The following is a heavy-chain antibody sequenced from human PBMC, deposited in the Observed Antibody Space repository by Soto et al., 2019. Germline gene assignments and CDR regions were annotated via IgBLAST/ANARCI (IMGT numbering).Heavy chain of an antibody. CDR3: ARVWCSSTSCYAGSWFDP. CDR1: GGSISSGGYY. Sequence: ASETLSLTCTVSGGSISSGGYYWSWIRQHPGKGLEWIGYIYYSGSTYYNPSLKSRVTISVDTSKNQFSLKLSSVTAADTAVYYCARVWCSSTSCYAGSWFDPWGQGTLVTVSS. CDR2: IYYSGST. J-gene: IGHJ5*02. D-gene: IGHD2-2*01. V-gene: IGHV4-31*03.